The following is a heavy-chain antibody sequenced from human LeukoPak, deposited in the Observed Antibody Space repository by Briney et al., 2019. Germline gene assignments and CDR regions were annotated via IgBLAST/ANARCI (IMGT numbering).Heavy chain of an antibody. CDR2: ISAYNGNT. D-gene: IGHD6-19*01. J-gene: IGHJ6*03. CDR1: GYTFTSYG. Sequence: GASVKVSCKASGYTFTSYGISWVRQAPGQGLEWMGWISAYNGNTNYAQKLQGRVTMTTDTSTSTAYMELRSLRSDDTAVYYCARHGTLSSGTYYYYYYYMDVWGKGTTVTISS. CDR3: ARHGTLSSGTYYYYYYYMDV. V-gene: IGHV1-18*01.